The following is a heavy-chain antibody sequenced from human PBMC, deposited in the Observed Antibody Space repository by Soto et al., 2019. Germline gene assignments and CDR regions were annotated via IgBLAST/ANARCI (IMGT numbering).Heavy chain of an antibody. J-gene: IGHJ3*02. CDR2: IIPIFGTA. CDR1: GGTFSSYA. D-gene: IGHD2-15*01. CDR3: ASGHLSALRWYPPGAFEI. V-gene: IGHV1-69*06. Sequence: QVQLVQSGAEVKKPGSSVKVSCKASGGTFSSYAISWVRQAPGQGLAWMGGIIPIFGTANYVQKFQGRVTITADKSTSTAYMELSRLRYEDTAVYYCASGHLSALRWYPPGAFEILGQGTMVSVSS.